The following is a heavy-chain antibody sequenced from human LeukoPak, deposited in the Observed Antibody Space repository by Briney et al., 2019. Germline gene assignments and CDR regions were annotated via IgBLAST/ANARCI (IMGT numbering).Heavy chain of an antibody. Sequence: SETLSLTCAVYGGSFSGYYWSWIRQPPGKGLEWIGEINHSGSTNYNPSLKSRVAISVDASKNQFSLKLSSVTAADTAVYYCARGRFLFGVYYYYMDVWGKGTTVTVSS. CDR1: GGSFSGYY. D-gene: IGHD2-21*01. CDR2: INHSGST. V-gene: IGHV4-34*01. CDR3: ARGRFLFGVYYYYMDV. J-gene: IGHJ6*03.